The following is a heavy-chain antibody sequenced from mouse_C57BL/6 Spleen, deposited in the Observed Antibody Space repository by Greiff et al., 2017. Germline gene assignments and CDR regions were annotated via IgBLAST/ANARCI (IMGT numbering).Heavy chain of an antibody. D-gene: IGHD1-1*01. CDR2: INPYNGGT. J-gene: IGHJ1*03. V-gene: IGHV1-19*01. CDR3: ARAIITTVVATRWYFDV. CDR1: GYTFTDYY. Sequence: VQLQQSGPVLVKPGASVKMSCKASGYTFTDYYMNWVKQSHGKSLEWIGVINPYNGGTSYNQKFKGKDTLTVDKSSSTAYMELNSLTSEDSAVYYCARAIITTVVATRWYFDVWGTGTTVTVSS.